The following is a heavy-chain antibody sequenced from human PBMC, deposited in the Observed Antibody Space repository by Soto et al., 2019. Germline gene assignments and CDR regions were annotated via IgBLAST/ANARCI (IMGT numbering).Heavy chain of an antibody. J-gene: IGHJ4*02. CDR1: GFTFSSYG. Sequence: QVQLVESGGGVVQPGRSLRLSCAASGFTFSSYGMHWVRQAPGKGLEWVAVISYDGSNKYYADSVKGRFTISRDNSKNTLYLQMNSLRAEDTAVYYCAKDREELQAYVDYWGQGTLVTVSS. V-gene: IGHV3-30*18. D-gene: IGHD1-7*01. CDR3: AKDREELQAYVDY. CDR2: ISYDGSNK.